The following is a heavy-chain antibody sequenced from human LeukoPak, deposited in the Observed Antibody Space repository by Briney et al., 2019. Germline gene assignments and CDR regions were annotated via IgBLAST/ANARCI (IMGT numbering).Heavy chain of an antibody. CDR1: GFTFSSYG. Sequence: GGSLRLSCAASGFTFSSYGMHWVRQAPGKGLEWVAVISYDGSNKYYADSVKGRFTISRDNSKNTVYLHMNSLTGEDTALYYCATLEIRDFWGQGTLVTVSS. J-gene: IGHJ4*02. D-gene: IGHD1-1*01. V-gene: IGHV3-30*03. CDR3: ATLEIRDF. CDR2: ISYDGSNK.